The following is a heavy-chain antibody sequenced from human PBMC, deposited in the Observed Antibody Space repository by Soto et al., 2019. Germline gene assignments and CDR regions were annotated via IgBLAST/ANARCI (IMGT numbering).Heavy chain of an antibody. Sequence: ASVKVSCKASGGTFSRYAISWVRQAPGQGLEWMGGIIPLFGKANYAQKFQGRVTITADESTSTAYMELSSLRSEDTAVYYCARDGTLYDSSGYYYLYWGQGTLVTVSS. CDR1: GGTFSRYA. CDR3: ARDGTLYDSSGYYYLY. CDR2: IIPLFGKA. J-gene: IGHJ4*02. D-gene: IGHD3-22*01. V-gene: IGHV1-69*13.